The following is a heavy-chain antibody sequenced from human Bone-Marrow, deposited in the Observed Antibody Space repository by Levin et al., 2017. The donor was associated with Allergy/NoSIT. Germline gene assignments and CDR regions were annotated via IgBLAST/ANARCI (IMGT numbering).Heavy chain of an antibody. Sequence: GGSLRLSCAASGFTFSSYWMSWVRQAPGKGLEWVANIKQDGSEKYYVDSVKGRFTISRDNAKNSLYLQMNSLRAEDTAVYYCARAWDTDTAMADDAFDIWGQGTMVTVSS. CDR2: IKQDGSEK. CDR3: ARAWDTDTAMADDAFDI. CDR1: GFTFSSYW. J-gene: IGHJ3*02. V-gene: IGHV3-7*04. D-gene: IGHD5-18*01.